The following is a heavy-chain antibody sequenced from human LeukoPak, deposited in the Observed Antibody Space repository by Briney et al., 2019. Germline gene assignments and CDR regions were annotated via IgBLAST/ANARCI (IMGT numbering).Heavy chain of an antibody. CDR3: AGPLRFLGGGAFDI. Sequence: GGSLRLSCAASGFTFSSYEMNWVRQAPGKGLEWVSYISSSGSTIYYADSVKGRFTISRDNAKNSLYLQMNSLRAEDTAVYYCAGPLRFLGGGAFDIWGQGTMVTVSS. V-gene: IGHV3-48*03. CDR1: GFTFSSYE. J-gene: IGHJ3*02. CDR2: ISSSGSTI. D-gene: IGHD3-3*01.